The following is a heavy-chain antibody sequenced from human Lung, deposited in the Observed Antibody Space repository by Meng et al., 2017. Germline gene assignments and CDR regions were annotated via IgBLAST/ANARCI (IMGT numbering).Heavy chain of an antibody. Sequence: QWRLQQGGAGLLKPSETLSLPCVVAGGSFSDYYWSWIRQPPGKGLEWIWEINHSGSTNYNPSLESRATISVDTSQNNLSLKLSSVTAADSAVDYCARGPTTMAHDFDYWGQGTLVTVSS. CDR2: INHSGST. J-gene: IGHJ4*02. V-gene: IGHV4-34*01. CDR3: ARGPTTMAHDFDY. CDR1: GGSFSDYY. D-gene: IGHD4-11*01.